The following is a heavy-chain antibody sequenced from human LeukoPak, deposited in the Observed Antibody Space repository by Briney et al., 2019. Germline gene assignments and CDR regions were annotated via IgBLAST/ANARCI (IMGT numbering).Heavy chain of an antibody. CDR3: ASGGYSGYDLNWDYGMDV. V-gene: IGHV4-39*07. Sequence: PSETLSLTCTVSGGSISSSSYYWGWIRQPPGKGLEWIGSIYYSGSTNYNPSLKSRVTISVDTSKNQFSLKLSSVTAADTAVYYCASGGYSGYDLNWDYGMDVWGQGTTVTVSS. CDR2: IYYSGST. D-gene: IGHD5-12*01. J-gene: IGHJ6*02. CDR1: GGSISSSSYY.